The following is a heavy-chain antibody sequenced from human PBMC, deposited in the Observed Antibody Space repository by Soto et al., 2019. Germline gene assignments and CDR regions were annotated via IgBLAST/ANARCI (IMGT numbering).Heavy chain of an antibody. Sequence: QVQLQESGPGLVKPSQTLSLTCTVSGGPISSGGYFWSWIRQHPGKGLEWIGFIYYSGSTYYNPSLKSRVTLSVATSKNQFSLKLSSVTAADTAVYYCEREGAAPHSYYGMDVWGQGATVTVSS. CDR1: GGPISSGGYF. D-gene: IGHD6-6*01. CDR3: EREGAAPHSYYGMDV. V-gene: IGHV4-31*03. J-gene: IGHJ6*02. CDR2: IYYSGST.